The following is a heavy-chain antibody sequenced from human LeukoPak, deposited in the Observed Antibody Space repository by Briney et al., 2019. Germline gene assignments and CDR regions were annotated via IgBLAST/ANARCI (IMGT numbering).Heavy chain of an antibody. V-gene: IGHV3-33*06. Sequence: GGSLRLSCAASGFTFSSYGMHWVRQAPGKGLEWVTLIWYDGSNKYYADSVKGRFTVSRDNSKNTVYLQMNSLRAEDTAVYYCAKDGATYYYYYYMDVWGKGTTVTVSS. J-gene: IGHJ6*03. CDR2: IWYDGSNK. CDR3: AKDGATYYYYYYMDV. CDR1: GFTFSSYG. D-gene: IGHD3-16*01.